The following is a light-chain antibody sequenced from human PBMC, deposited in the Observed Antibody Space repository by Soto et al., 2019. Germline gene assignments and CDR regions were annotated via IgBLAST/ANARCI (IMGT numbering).Light chain of an antibody. Sequence: DIQMTQSPSSLSASVGDRVTITCRASQGISNYLAWYQYKPGELPKLLIYAASTLRSGVPSRFSGSGSGTYFTLTISTLQPEDAATYYCEKYNGAPRRGFTFGPGTKVDIK. CDR2: AAS. CDR3: EKYNGAPRRGFT. V-gene: IGKV1-27*01. CDR1: QGISNY. J-gene: IGKJ3*01.